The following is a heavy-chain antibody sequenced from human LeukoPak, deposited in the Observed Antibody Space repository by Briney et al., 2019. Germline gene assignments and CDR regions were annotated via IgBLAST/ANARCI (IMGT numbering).Heavy chain of an antibody. CDR2: ISTSGGSS. J-gene: IGHJ4*02. V-gene: IGHV3-23*01. D-gene: IGHD3-22*01. Sequence: GGSLRLSCAASGFTLSSYAMSWVRQAPGKGLEWVSGISTSGGSSSYADSVKGRFTISRDNPRNTLYMQMNSLRAEDTALYYYAIMHPYYDGSGYWVQWGQGTLVTVSS. CDR3: AIMHPYYDGSGYWVQ. CDR1: GFTLSSYA.